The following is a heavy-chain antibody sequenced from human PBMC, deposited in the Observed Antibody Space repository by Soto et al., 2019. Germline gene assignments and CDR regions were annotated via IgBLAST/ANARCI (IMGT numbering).Heavy chain of an antibody. CDR3: ARTIAARPGRNYYYYYGMDV. Sequence: QVQLVQSGAEVKKPGASVKVSCKASGYTFTSYGISWVRQAPGQGLEWMGWISAYNGNTNYAQKLQGRVTMTTDTSTNTAYMELRSLRSDDTAVYYCARTIAARPGRNYYYYYGMDVWGQGTTVTVSS. J-gene: IGHJ6*02. CDR1: GYTFTSYG. CDR2: ISAYNGNT. D-gene: IGHD6-6*01. V-gene: IGHV1-18*01.